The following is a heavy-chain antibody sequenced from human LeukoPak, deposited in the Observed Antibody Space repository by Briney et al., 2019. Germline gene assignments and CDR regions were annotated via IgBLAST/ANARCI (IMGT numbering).Heavy chain of an antibody. Sequence: SETLSLTCTVSGGSISSYYWSWIRQPPGKGLEWIGEINHSGSTNYNPSLKSRVTISVDTSKNQFSLKLSSVTAADTAVYYCARFIAVAGTFDYWGQGTLVTVSS. CDR2: INHSGST. J-gene: IGHJ4*02. V-gene: IGHV4-34*01. D-gene: IGHD6-19*01. CDR1: GGSISSYY. CDR3: ARFIAVAGTFDY.